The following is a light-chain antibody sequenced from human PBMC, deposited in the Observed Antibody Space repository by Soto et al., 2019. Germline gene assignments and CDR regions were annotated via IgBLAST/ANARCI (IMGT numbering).Light chain of an antibody. J-gene: IGKJ4*01. CDR3: QQYSTYPLT. CDR1: QGITTF. Sequence: DIQMTQSPSTLSASIGDRVTITCRASQGITTFLAWYQQKPGKAPQILIYDASKLEPGVPSRLSGGGSGTEFTLTISSLQPDDFETYYCQQYSTYPLTFGGGTKVDIK. CDR2: DAS. V-gene: IGKV1-5*01.